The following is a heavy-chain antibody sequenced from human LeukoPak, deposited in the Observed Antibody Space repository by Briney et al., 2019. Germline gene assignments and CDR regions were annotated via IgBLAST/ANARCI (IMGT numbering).Heavy chain of an antibody. Sequence: SETLSLTCAVYGGSFSGYYWSWIRQPPGKGLEWIWEINHSGSTNYNPSLKSRVTISVDTSKNQFSLKLSSVTAADTAVYYCARRETHGIAAAGTRSANWFDPWGQGTLVTVSS. CDR3: ARRETHGIAAAGTRSANWFDP. V-gene: IGHV4-34*01. CDR1: GGSFSGYY. CDR2: INHSGST. D-gene: IGHD6-13*01. J-gene: IGHJ5*02.